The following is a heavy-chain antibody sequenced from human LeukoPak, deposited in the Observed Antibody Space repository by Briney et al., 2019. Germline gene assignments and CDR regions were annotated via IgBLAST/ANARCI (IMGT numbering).Heavy chain of an antibody. D-gene: IGHD1-20*01. Sequence: SETLSLTCAVYGGSFSGYYWSWIRQPPGKGLEWIGEINHSGSTNYNPSLKSRVTISVGTSKNQFSLKLSSVTAADTAVYYCARDNSRWFDPWGQGTLVTVSS. CDR1: GGSFSGYY. J-gene: IGHJ5*02. CDR2: INHSGST. CDR3: ARDNSRWFDP. V-gene: IGHV4-34*01.